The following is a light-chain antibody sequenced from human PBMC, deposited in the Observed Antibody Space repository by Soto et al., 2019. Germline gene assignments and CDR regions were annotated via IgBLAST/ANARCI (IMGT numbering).Light chain of an antibody. Sequence: EVLMRESPDTLYVSPGERVTLSCRASQSVSSSYLAWYQQKPGQAPRLLIYGASSRATGIPDRFSGSGSGTDFTLTISRLEPEDFAVYYCQQYSASPRTFGQGTKVDIK. CDR3: QQYSASPRT. CDR2: GAS. J-gene: IGKJ1*01. V-gene: IGKV3-20*01. CDR1: QSVSSSY.